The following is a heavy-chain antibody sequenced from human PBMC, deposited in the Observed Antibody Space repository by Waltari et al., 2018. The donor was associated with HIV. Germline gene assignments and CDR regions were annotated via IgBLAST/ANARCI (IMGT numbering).Heavy chain of an antibody. Sequence: EAQLVGSGGGLVHAGGSLRLSCVASGFNFGASSMNWVRKAPGKGLEWISNNRSKERTIHYAESVRGRFTLSRDSARNSLYLKMNSLRPEDTAVYYCARGDIPYYYGMDVWGQGTTVTVS. J-gene: IGHJ6*02. D-gene: IGHD2-21*01. CDR2: NRSKERTI. CDR1: GFNFGASS. V-gene: IGHV3-48*01. CDR3: ARGDIPYYYGMDV.